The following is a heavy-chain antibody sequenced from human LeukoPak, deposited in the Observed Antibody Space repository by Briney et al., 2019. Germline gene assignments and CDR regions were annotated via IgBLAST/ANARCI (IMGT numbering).Heavy chain of an antibody. J-gene: IGHJ5*02. D-gene: IGHD3-10*01. CDR1: GFTVSSNY. CDR3: AKDSYYYGYNWFDP. V-gene: IGHV3-53*01. CDR2: IYSGGST. Sequence: GGSLRLSCAASGFTVSSNYMSWVRQAPGKGLEWVSVIYSGGSTYYADSVKGRFTISRDNSKNTLYLQMNSLRTEDTAVYYCAKDSYYYGYNWFDPWGQGTLVTVSS.